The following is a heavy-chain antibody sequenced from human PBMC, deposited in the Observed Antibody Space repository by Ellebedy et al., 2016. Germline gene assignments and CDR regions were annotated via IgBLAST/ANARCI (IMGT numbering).Heavy chain of an antibody. J-gene: IGHJ2*01. CDR3: ARRAGDNWYFDL. CDR1: GGSISNYY. CDR2: IYYSGST. V-gene: IGHV4-59*01. Sequence: SETLSLTCTVSGGSISNYYWTWIRQPPGKGLEWIGYIYYSGSTNYNPSLKSRVTISVDTSKNQFSLNLSSVTAADTAVYYCARRAGDNWYFDLWGRGTLVTVSS. D-gene: IGHD7-27*01.